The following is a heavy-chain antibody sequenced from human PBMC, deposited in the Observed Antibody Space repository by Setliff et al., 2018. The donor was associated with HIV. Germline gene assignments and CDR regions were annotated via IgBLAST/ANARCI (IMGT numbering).Heavy chain of an antibody. CDR1: GFTFSNSA. Sequence: QPGGSLRLSCAVSGFTFSNSAMSWVRQAPGKGLEWVSSVATNGGSTYYAASVQGRFAIPSDNSKNTLYLQMNSLRAEDTAVYYCAKGIGDDSPRDAFDIWGQGTVVTVSS. V-gene: IGHV3-23*01. CDR2: VATNGGST. D-gene: IGHD3-22*01. CDR3: AKGIGDDSPRDAFDI. J-gene: IGHJ3*02.